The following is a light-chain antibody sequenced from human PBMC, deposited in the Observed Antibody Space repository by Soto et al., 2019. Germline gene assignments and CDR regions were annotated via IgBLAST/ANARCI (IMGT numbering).Light chain of an antibody. J-gene: IGKJ1*01. CDR2: AAS. CDR1: QGIRND. CDR3: LQDSNYPWT. V-gene: IGKV1-6*01. Sequence: IQMTQSPSSLSASVGDRVTITCRASQGIRNDLGWYQQKPGKAPKRLIYAASSLRTAVPSRFSGSGSGTHFTLTINNLQPEDSATYFCLQDSNYPWTFGQGTKVDIK.